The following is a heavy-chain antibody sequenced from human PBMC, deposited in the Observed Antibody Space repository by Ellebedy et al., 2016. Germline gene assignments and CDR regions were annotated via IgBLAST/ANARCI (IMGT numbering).Heavy chain of an antibody. J-gene: IGHJ4*02. CDR2: INSDGSST. CDR1: GFTFSSYW. V-gene: IGHV3-74*01. D-gene: IGHD3-9*01. Sequence: GESLKISCAASGFTFSSYWMHWVRQAPGKGLVWVSRINSDGSSTSYADSVKGRFTISRDNAKNTLYLQMNSLRAEDTAVYYCARENYDILTGYHPVLNVGGNFDYWGQGTLVTVSS. CDR3: ARENYDILTGYHPVLNVGGNFDY.